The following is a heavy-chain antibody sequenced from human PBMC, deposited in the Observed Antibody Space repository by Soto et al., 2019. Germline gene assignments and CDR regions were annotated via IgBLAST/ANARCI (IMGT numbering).Heavy chain of an antibody. CDR2: IYYSGST. CDR3: ARDTALYYFDY. V-gene: IGHV4-59*01. CDR1: GGSISSYY. J-gene: IGHJ4*02. Sequence: SETLSLTCTVSGGSISSYYWSWIRQPPGKGLEWIGYIYYSGSTNYNPSLKSRVTISVDTSKNQFSLKLSSVTAADTAVYYCARDTALYYFDYWGQGTLVTVSS. D-gene: IGHD3-16*02.